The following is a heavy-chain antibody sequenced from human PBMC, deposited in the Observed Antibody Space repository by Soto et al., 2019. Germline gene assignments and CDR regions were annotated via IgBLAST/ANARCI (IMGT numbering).Heavy chain of an antibody. D-gene: IGHD6-13*01. Sequence: QVQLVQSGAEVKKPGASVKVSCKASGYTFTSYGITWVRQAPGQGLEWMGWINTYNGNTNYAQKLQGRVTMTTDTATSTAYMELRSLRSDDTAVYYCAREPAAGDWFDPWGQGTLVTVSS. CDR3: AREPAAGDWFDP. CDR1: GYTFTSYG. CDR2: INTYNGNT. J-gene: IGHJ5*02. V-gene: IGHV1-18*01.